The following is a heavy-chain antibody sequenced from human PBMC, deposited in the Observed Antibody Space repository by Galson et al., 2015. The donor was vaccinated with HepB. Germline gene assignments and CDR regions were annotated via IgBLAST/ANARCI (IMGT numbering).Heavy chain of an antibody. V-gene: IGHV3-30*18. J-gene: IGHJ3*02. D-gene: IGHD1-26*01. CDR2: ISYDGSNK. Sequence: SLRLSCAASGFTFSSYGMHWVRQAPGKGLEWVAVISYDGSNKYYADSVKGRFTISRDNSKNTLYLQMNSLRAEDTAVYYCAKEPGGSYGAFDIWGQGTMVTVSS. CDR3: AKEPGGSYGAFDI. CDR1: GFTFSSYG.